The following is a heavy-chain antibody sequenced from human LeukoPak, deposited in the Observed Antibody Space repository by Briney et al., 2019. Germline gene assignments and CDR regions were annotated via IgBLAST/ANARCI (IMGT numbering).Heavy chain of an antibody. CDR3: ARGPIRGYSYGYSGY. D-gene: IGHD5-18*01. CDR2: ISYDGSNK. Sequence: GGSLRLSCAASGFTFSSYAMRWVRQAPGKGLEWVAVISYDGSNKYYADSVKGRFTISRDNSKNTLYLQMNSLRAEDTAVYYCARGPIRGYSYGYSGYWGQGTQVTVSS. J-gene: IGHJ4*02. V-gene: IGHV3-30*04. CDR1: GFTFSSYA.